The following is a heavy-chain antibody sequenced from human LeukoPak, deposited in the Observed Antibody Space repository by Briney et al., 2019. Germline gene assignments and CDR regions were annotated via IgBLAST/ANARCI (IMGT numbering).Heavy chain of an antibody. CDR1: GDSISSYY. CDR3: ATHQGVEEEIGGIVVVTAGGAFDI. D-gene: IGHD3-22*01. V-gene: IGHV4-4*07. Sequence: SETLSLTCTVSGDSISSYYWSWIRQPAGKGLEWIGRIYITGNTDYNPSLKSRVTVSVDTSKNQFSLRLSSVTAADTAVYYCATHQGVEEEIGGIVVVTAGGAFDIWGQGTMVTVSS. CDR2: IYITGNT. J-gene: IGHJ3*02.